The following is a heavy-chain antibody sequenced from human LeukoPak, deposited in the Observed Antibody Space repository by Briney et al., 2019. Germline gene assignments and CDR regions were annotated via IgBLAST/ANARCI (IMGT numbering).Heavy chain of an antibody. CDR3: ARDFRYCSGGSCYPDY. CDR2: MNPNSGNT. J-gene: IGHJ4*02. V-gene: IGHV1-8*01. CDR1: GYTFTSYD. Sequence: ASVKVSCKASGYTFTSYDINWVRQATGQGLEWMGWMNPNSGNTGYAQKFQGRVTMTRDTSISTAYMELSRLRSDDTAVYYCARDFRYCSGGSCYPDYWGQGTLVTVSS. D-gene: IGHD2-15*01.